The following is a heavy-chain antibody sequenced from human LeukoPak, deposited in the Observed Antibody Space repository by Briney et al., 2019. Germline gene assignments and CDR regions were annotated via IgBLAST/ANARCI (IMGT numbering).Heavy chain of an antibody. J-gene: IGHJ4*02. V-gene: IGHV1-24*01. D-gene: IGHD1-26*01. CDR2: FDPEDGET. CDR3: ATFSGSFLD. Sequence: GASVKVSCKASGGTFSSYAISWVRQAPGKGLEWMGGFDPEDGETIYAQKFQGRVTMTEDTSTDTAYMELSSLRSEDTAVYYCATFSGSFLDWGQGTLVTVSS. CDR1: GGTFSSYA.